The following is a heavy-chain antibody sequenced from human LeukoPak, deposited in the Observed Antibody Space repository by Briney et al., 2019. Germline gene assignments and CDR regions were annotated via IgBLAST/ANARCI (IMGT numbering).Heavy chain of an antibody. Sequence: GASVKVSCKASGGTFSSYAISWVRQAPGQGLEWMGGIIPIFGTANYAQKFQGRVTITADESTSTAHMELSSLRSEDTAVYYCARAIAAAGTYYYYGMDVWGQGTTVTVSS. CDR2: IIPIFGTA. D-gene: IGHD6-13*01. CDR1: GGTFSSYA. V-gene: IGHV1-69*13. J-gene: IGHJ6*02. CDR3: ARAIAAAGTYYYYGMDV.